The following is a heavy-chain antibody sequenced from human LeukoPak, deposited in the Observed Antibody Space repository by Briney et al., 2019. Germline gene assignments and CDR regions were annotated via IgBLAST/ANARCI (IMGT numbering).Heavy chain of an antibody. CDR2: IYYSGST. D-gene: IGHD6-13*01. CDR3: ARGYAKYSSSWQFDY. V-gene: IGHV4-39*07. Sequence: PSETLSLTCTVSGGSISSSSYYWGWIRQPPGKGLEWIGSIYYSGSTYYNPSLKSRVTISVDTSKNQFSLKLSSVTAADTAVYYCARGYAKYSSSWQFDYWGQGTLVTVSS. J-gene: IGHJ4*02. CDR1: GGSISSSSYY.